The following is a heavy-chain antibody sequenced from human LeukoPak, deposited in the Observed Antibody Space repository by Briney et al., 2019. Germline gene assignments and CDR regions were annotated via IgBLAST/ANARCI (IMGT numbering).Heavy chain of an antibody. CDR1: GFIVSGNY. CDR2: IYGGGDT. V-gene: IGHV3-66*01. J-gene: IGHJ2*01. Sequence: GGSLRLSCATSGFIVSGNYMSWFRQAPGKGLEWVSVIYGGGDTAAADSVRGRFTISRDNSKNTLHLQMNSLGAEDTAVYYCAGPSDKSRNWYFDLWGRGTLVTVSS. CDR3: AGPSDKSRNWYFDL. D-gene: IGHD2-21*01.